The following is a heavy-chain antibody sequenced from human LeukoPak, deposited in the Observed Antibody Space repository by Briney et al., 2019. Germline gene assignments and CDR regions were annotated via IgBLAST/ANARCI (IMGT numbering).Heavy chain of an antibody. V-gene: IGHV3-23*01. CDR2: ISGSGGST. D-gene: IGHD3-22*01. CDR3: AKVGIRISLIVVVFPTADAWYFDL. CDR1: GFTFSHYA. J-gene: IGHJ2*01. Sequence: GGSLRLSCAASGFTFSHYAMSWVRQAPGKGLEWVSGISGSGGSTYYADSVKGRLTISRDNSKNTLYLQMDSLRAEDTAVYYCAKVGIRISLIVVVFPTADAWYFDLWGRGTLVTVSS.